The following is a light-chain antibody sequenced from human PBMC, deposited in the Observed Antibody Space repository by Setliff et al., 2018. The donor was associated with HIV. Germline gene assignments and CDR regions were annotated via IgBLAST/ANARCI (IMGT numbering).Light chain of an antibody. CDR1: SSNIGKNY. CDR2: DSN. Sequence: QSVLTQPPSVSAAPGQKVTISCSGSSSNIGKNYVSWYQQLPGTAPKLLIYDSNKRPSGIPDRFSGSKSDTSATLGITGLQTGDEADYYCGTWDSSLSAGVFGGGT. J-gene: IGLJ3*02. V-gene: IGLV1-51*01. CDR3: GTWDSSLSAGV.